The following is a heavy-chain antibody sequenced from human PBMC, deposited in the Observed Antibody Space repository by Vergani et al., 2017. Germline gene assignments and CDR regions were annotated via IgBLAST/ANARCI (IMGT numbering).Heavy chain of an antibody. V-gene: IGHV3-23*01. CDR3: TTAWGLYYLHGEYFQY. J-gene: IGHJ1*01. CDR2: ISSGGGDI. CDR1: GFTFDTYT. Sequence: EVQLLESGGGLVQPGGSRRLSGAGAGFTFDTYTMAYVRQAPGKGLEWVATISSGGGDIFYADSVKGRFTISGDNSKHTLFLQMNSLKDEDTAVYYCTTAWGLYYLHGEYFQYWGRGTLVSVSS. D-gene: IGHD3-10*01.